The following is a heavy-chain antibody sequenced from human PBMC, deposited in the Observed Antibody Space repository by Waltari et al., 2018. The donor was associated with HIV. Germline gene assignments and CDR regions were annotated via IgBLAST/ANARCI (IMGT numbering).Heavy chain of an antibody. D-gene: IGHD1-20*01. CDR3: ARQEGYNWNAAIS. CDR1: GYSFTSYW. J-gene: IGHJ5*02. Sequence: EVQLVQSGAEVKKPGESLKISCKGSGYSFTSYWIGWVRQLRGNGLERRGIIYPGDSDTRYSPSFQGQVTISADKSISTAYLQWSSLKASDTAMYYCARQEGYNWNAAISWGQGTLVTVSS. CDR2: IYPGDSDT. V-gene: IGHV5-51*01.